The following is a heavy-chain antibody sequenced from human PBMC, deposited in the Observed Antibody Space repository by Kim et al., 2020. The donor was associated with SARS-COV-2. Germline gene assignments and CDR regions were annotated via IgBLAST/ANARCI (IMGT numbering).Heavy chain of an antibody. D-gene: IGHD6-19*01. V-gene: IGHV3-43*01. J-gene: IGHJ4*02. CDR3: AKDADLAVAGTADY. Sequence: ADSVKARFTISRDNSNNSLYLQMNSLRTEDTALYYCAKDADLAVAGTADYWGQGTLVTVSS.